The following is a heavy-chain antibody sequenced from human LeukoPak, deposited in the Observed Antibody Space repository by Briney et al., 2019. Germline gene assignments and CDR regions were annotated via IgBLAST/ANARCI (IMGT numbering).Heavy chain of an antibody. V-gene: IGHV4-59*11. CDR3: ARDLMGASQFDY. D-gene: IGHD4/OR15-4a*01. J-gene: IGHJ4*02. CDR2: IYYSGTT. CDR1: GGRINNHY. Sequence: SETLSLTCTVSGGRINNHYWTWIRPPPGKGLEWLGYIYYSGTTNYNPSLRSRVTISIDTSKNQFSLKMSSVTAADTAVYYCARDLMGASQFDYWGQGTLVTVSS.